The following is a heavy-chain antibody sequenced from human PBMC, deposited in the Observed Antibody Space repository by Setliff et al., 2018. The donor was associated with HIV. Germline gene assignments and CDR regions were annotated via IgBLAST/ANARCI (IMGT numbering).Heavy chain of an antibody. CDR1: GFNFGSFA. D-gene: IGHD4-17*01. V-gene: IGHV3-23*03. Sequence: GGSLRLSCATSGFNFGSFAMTWVRQAPGKGLELVSAIYGGGSYTYYADSVKGRFTISRDNSQSTLSLQMNSLRVEDTALYYCVKGAPDYDTNPFYYYFYMHVWGKGTTVTVSS. CDR2: IYGGGSYT. J-gene: IGHJ6*03. CDR3: VKGAPDYDTNPFYYYFYMHV.